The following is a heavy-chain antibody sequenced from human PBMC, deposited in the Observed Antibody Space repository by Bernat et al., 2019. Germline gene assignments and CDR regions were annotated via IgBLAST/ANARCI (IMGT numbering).Heavy chain of an antibody. Sequence: EVQLVESGGGLVQPGWSLRLSCAASGFTFSSYAMSWVRQASGKGLEWVSAISGSGGSTYNTASVEGRCTISRNNSKNTLCLQKNGLRTEDTAVNYCAKASGVLRVMKLGYWGQGTLVTVSS. D-gene: IGHD3-3*01. CDR1: GFTFSSYA. CDR3: AKASGVLRVMKLGY. V-gene: IGHV3-23*04. J-gene: IGHJ4*02. CDR2: ISGSGGST.